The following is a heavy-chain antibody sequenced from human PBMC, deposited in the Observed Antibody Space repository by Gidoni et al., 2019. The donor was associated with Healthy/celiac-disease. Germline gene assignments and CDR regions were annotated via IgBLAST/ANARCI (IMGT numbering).Heavy chain of an antibody. Sequence: QVQLQESGPGLVKPSETLSLTCTVSGGSISSYYWSWIRQPPGKGLEWIGYIYYSGSTNYNPSLKSRVTISVDTSKNQFSLKLSSVTAADTAVYYCAREGRSGWPIDYWGQGTLVTVSS. CDR3: AREGRSGWPIDY. CDR2: IYYSGST. J-gene: IGHJ4*02. CDR1: GGSISSYY. D-gene: IGHD6-19*01. V-gene: IGHV4-59*01.